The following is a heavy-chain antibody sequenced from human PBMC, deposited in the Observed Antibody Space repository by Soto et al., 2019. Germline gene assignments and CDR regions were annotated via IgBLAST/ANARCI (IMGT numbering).Heavy chain of an antibody. Sequence: SETLSLTCTVSGGSVSSGSYYWSWIRQPPGKGLEWIGYIYYSGSTNYNPSLKSRVTISVDTSKNQFSLKLSSVTAADTAVYYCAREGFGNTNWFDPWGQGTLVSVSS. V-gene: IGHV4-61*01. CDR3: AREGFGNTNWFDP. D-gene: IGHD3-10*01. J-gene: IGHJ5*02. CDR2: IYYSGST. CDR1: GGSVSSGSYY.